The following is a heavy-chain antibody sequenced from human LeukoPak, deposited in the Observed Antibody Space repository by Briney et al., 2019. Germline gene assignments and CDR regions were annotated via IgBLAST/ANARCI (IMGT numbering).Heavy chain of an antibody. Sequence: SETLSLTCTVSGGSISSSSYYWGWIRQPPGKGLEWIGSIYYSGSTYYNPSLKSRVTISVDTSKNQFSLKLSSVTAADTAVYYCAKRITVTKDYSLGYWGQGTLVTVSS. J-gene: IGHJ4*02. CDR1: GGSISSSSYY. D-gene: IGHD4-17*01. CDR3: AKRITVTKDYSLGY. V-gene: IGHV4-39*01. CDR2: IYYSGST.